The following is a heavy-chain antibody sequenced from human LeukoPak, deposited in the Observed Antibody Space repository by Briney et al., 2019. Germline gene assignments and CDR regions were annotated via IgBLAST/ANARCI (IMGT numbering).Heavy chain of an antibody. CDR1: GFTFSTYW. CDR2: INQDGGEK. V-gene: IGHV3-7*04. CDR3: ARMYCGGGKCYLSYFDY. Sequence: GGSLRRSCAGSGFTFSTYWMSWVRQAPGKGLEWVANINQDGGEKHYVDSVKGRFTISRDNAKDSLDLQLNSLRGEDTAVYYCARMYCGGGKCYLSYFDYWGQGTVVTVSS. J-gene: IGHJ4*02. D-gene: IGHD2-21*01.